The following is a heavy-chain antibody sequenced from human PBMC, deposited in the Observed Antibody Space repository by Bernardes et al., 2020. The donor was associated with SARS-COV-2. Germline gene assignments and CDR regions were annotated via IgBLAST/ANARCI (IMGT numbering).Heavy chain of an antibody. D-gene: IGHD1-1*01. CDR2: ISYSGSTV. J-gene: IGHJ5*02. CDR1: GFIFSSSE. Sequence: VGSLILSCVVSGFIFSSSEMNWVRQAPGKGLEWVSYISYSGSTVYYGDSVKGRFTISRDNAKNSLYLQMNSLRAEDTAVYYCAGDERENWSRPNWFDVWGQGTLVTVSS. V-gene: IGHV3-48*03. CDR3: AGDERENWSRPNWFDV.